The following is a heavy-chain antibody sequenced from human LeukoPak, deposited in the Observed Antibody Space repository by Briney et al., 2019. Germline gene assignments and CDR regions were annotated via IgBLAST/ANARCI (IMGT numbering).Heavy chain of an antibody. Sequence: ASVKVSCKASGYTFTCYYMHWVRQAPGQGLEWMGWINPNSGGTNYAQKFQGRVTMTRDTSISTAYMELSRLRSDDTAVYYCARDGTEETGELDYWGQGTLVTVSS. J-gene: IGHJ4*02. CDR2: INPNSGGT. D-gene: IGHD1-1*01. V-gene: IGHV1-2*02. CDR1: GYTFTCYY. CDR3: ARDGTEETGELDY.